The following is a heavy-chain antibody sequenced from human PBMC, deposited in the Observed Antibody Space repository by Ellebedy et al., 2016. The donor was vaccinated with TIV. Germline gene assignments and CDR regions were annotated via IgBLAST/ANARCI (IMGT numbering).Heavy chain of an antibody. CDR3: ATHYDILPGQYRGFDY. D-gene: IGHD3-9*01. V-gene: IGHV3-23*01. CDR1: GFTFASSA. CDR2: ISDSGTIT. J-gene: IGHJ4*02. Sequence: PGGSLRLSCAASGFTFASSAMSWVREAPGRGLGRVAAISDSGTITYYADSVKGRFTLSRDNRFAISRDNSKNTLYLQMNSLRSEDTALYSCATHYDILPGQYRGFDYWGQGTLVTVSS.